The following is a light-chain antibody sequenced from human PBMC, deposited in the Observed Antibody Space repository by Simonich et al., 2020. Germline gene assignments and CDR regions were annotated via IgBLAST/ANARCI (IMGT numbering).Light chain of an antibody. CDR2: EGS. J-gene: IGLJ3*02. V-gene: IGLV2-14*02. CDR1: SSDVGSYNL. CDR3: SSYTSSSTL. Sequence: QSALTQPASVSGSPGQSITLSCTGTSSDVGSYNLVSWYQQHPGKAPKLMIYEGSKRPSGVSNRFSGSKSGNTASLTISGLQAEDEADYYCSSYTSSSTLFGGGTKLTVL.